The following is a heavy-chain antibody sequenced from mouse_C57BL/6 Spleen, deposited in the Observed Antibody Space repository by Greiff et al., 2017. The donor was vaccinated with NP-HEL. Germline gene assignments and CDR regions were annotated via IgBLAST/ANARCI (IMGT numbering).Heavy chain of an antibody. CDR3: ARSYSSSTSFAY. V-gene: IGHV1-22*01. J-gene: IGHJ3*01. CDR2: INPNNGGT. D-gene: IGHD1-1*01. Sequence: QLQQSGPELVKPGASVKMSCKASGYTFTDYNMHWVKQSHGKSLEWIGYINPNNGGTSYNQKFKGKATLTVNKSSSTASMELRSLTAEDSAVYYGARSYSSSTSFAYWGQGTLVTVSA. CDR1: GYTFTDYN.